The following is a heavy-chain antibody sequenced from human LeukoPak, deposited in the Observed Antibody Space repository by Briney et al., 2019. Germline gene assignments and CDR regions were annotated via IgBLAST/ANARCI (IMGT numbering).Heavy chain of an antibody. V-gene: IGHV4-31*03. CDR2: IYYSGST. J-gene: IGHJ6*03. CDR3: ARSLTIGGSSSYFRYYYMDV. Sequence: SETLSLTCTVSGGSISSGGYYWSWIRQHPGKGLEWIGYIYYSGSTYYNPSLKSRVTISVDTSKNQFSLKLSSVTAADTAVYCCARSLTIGGSSSYFRYYYMDVWGKGTTVTVSS. D-gene: IGHD6-6*01. CDR1: GGSISSGGYY.